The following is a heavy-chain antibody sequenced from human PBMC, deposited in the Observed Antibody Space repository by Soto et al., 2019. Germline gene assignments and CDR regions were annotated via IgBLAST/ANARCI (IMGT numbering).Heavy chain of an antibody. Sequence: ASVKVSCKASGYTFTSYGISWVRQAPGQGLEWMGWISAYNGNTNYAQKLQGRVTMTTDTSTSTAYMELRSLRSDDTAVYYCARDGYCTNGVCYGGHYYYGMDVWGQGTTVPVSS. CDR2: ISAYNGNT. D-gene: IGHD2-8*01. CDR1: GYTFTSYG. J-gene: IGHJ6*02. CDR3: ARDGYCTNGVCYGGHYYYGMDV. V-gene: IGHV1-18*01.